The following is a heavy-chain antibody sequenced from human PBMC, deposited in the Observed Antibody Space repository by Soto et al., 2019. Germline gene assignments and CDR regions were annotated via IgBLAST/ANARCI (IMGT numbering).Heavy chain of an antibody. Sequence: PGGSLRLSCSASGFTFSIYAMHWVRQAPGKGLEYVSSISTNGGSTHYADSVKGRFTISRDNSKNTVYLQMNSLRAEDTAVYYCARGFRVEGAYGAGAFFDYWAQGTLVTVSS. CDR3: ARGFRVEGAYGAGAFFDY. CDR1: GFTFSIYA. J-gene: IGHJ4*02. V-gene: IGHV3-64*04. CDR2: ISTNGGST. D-gene: IGHD1-26*01.